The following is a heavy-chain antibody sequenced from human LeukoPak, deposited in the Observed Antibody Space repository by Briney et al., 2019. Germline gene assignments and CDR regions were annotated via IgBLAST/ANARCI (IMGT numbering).Heavy chain of an antibody. V-gene: IGHV4-59*01. CDR2: IYYSGST. J-gene: IGHJ4*02. CDR3: ARPSGIVVVPAAYYDY. Sequence: SETLSLTCTVSGGSISSYYWSWIRQPPGKGLEWIGYIYYSGSTNYNPSLKSRVTISVDTSKNQFSLKLSSVTAADTAVYYCARPSGIVVVPAAYYDYWGQGTLVTVSS. D-gene: IGHD2-2*01. CDR1: GGSISSYY.